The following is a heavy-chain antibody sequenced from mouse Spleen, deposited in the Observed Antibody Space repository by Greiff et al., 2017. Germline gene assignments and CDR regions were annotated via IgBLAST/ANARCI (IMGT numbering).Heavy chain of an antibody. CDR3: ARGEIYYGSSPWFAY. Sequence: EVKLVESGPGMVKPSQSLSLTCTVTGYSITSGYDWHWIRHFPGNKLEWMGYISYSGSTNYNPSLKSRISITHDTSKNHFFLKLNSVTTEDTATYYCARGEIYYGSSPWFAYWGQGTLVTVSA. CDR1: GYSITSGYD. D-gene: IGHD1-1*01. CDR2: ISYSGST. V-gene: IGHV3-1*01. J-gene: IGHJ3*01.